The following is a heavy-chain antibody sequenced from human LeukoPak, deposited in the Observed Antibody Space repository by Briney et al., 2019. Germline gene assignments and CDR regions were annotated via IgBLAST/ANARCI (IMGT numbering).Heavy chain of an antibody. CDR2: IYSSGST. V-gene: IGHV4-61*02. D-gene: IGHD3-10*01. Sequence: TLSLTCTVSGGSISSGSYYWNWIRQPAGKGLEWIGRIYSSGSTNYNPSLKSRVTISVDTSKNQFSLKLSSVTAADAAVYYCAREGLSMVRGVLPKEAWGWFDPWGQGTLVTVSS. J-gene: IGHJ5*02. CDR1: GGSISSGSYY. CDR3: AREGLSMVRGVLPKEAWGWFDP.